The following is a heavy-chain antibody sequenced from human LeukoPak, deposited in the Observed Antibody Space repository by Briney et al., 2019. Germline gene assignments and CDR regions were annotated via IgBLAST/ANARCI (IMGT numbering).Heavy chain of an antibody. Sequence: GGSLRLSCAASGFTFSSYSMNWVRQAPGKGLEWVSSISSSSSYIYYADSVKGRFTISRDNAKNSLYLQMNSLRAEDTAVYYCARVRDTRYCSSTSCYLNGYYYYYMDVWGKGTTVTVSS. J-gene: IGHJ6*03. CDR2: ISSSSSYI. V-gene: IGHV3-21*01. CDR3: ARVRDTRYCSSTSCYLNGYYYYYMDV. CDR1: GFTFSSYS. D-gene: IGHD2-2*01.